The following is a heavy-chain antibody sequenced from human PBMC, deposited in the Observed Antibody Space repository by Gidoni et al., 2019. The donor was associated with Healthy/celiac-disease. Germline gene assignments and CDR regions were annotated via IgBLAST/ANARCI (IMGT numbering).Heavy chain of an antibody. Sequence: QLQLQESGPVLVKPSQTLSLTCTVSCASLRSCGYYWSWIRQHPGKGLEWIGYIYYSGITYYNTSLKSRVNISVDTSKNQLSLKLSSVTAADTAVYYCARSGVLEWLLFNSYGMDVWGQGTTVTVSS. CDR3: ARSGVLEWLLFNSYGMDV. V-gene: IGHV4-31*03. CDR1: CASLRSCGYY. J-gene: IGHJ6*02. D-gene: IGHD3-3*01. CDR2: IYYSGIT.